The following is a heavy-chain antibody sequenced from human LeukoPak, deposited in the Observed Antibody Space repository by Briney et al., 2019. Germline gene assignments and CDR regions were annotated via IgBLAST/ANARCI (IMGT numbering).Heavy chain of an antibody. CDR2: INAGNGNT. D-gene: IGHD3-10*01. CDR3: ARSNLQYYYGSGSYFDY. J-gene: IGHJ4*02. CDR1: GYTFTSYA. V-gene: IGHV1-3*03. Sequence: GASVKVSCKAPGYTFTSYAMHWVRQAPGQRLEWMGWINAGNGNTKYSQGFQGRVTITRDTSASTAYMELSSLRSEDMAVYYCARSNLQYYYGSGSYFDYWGQGTLVTVSS.